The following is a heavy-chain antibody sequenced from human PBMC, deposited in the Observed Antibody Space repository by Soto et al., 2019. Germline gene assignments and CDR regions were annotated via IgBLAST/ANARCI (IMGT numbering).Heavy chain of an antibody. Sequence: GGSLRLSCAASGFTFSSYGMHWVRQAPGKGLEWVAVIWYDGSNKYYADSVKGRFTISRDNSKNTLYLQMNSLRAEDTAVYYCARETVTPLGDYYYYMDVWGKGTTVTVSS. CDR2: IWYDGSNK. CDR3: ARETVTPLGDYYYYMDV. D-gene: IGHD4-4*01. V-gene: IGHV3-33*01. CDR1: GFTFSSYG. J-gene: IGHJ6*03.